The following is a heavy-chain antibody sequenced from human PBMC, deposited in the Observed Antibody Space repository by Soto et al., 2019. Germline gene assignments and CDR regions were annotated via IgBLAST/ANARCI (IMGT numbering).Heavy chain of an antibody. CDR2: ISYDGSNK. J-gene: IGHJ4*02. V-gene: IGHV3-30-3*01. Sequence: QVQLVESGGGVVQPGRSLRLSCAASGFTFSSYAMHWVRQAPGKGLEWVAVISYDGSNKYYADSVKGRFTISRDNSKNTLYLQMNSLRAEDTAVYYCARGLYYDSSGYLYWGQGTLVTVSS. CDR3: ARGLYYDSSGYLY. CDR1: GFTFSSYA. D-gene: IGHD3-22*01.